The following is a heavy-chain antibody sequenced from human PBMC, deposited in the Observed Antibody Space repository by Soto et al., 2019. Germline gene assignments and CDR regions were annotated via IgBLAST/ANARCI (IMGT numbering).Heavy chain of an antibody. CDR3: AKDRAARTYYFDY. CDR2: ISYDGSNK. D-gene: IGHD6-6*01. CDR1: GFTFSSYG. V-gene: IGHV3-30*18. J-gene: IGHJ4*02. Sequence: GGSLRLSCAASGFTFSSYGMHWVRQAPGKWLEWVAVISYDGSNKYYADSVKGRFTIYRDNSKNTLYLQMNSLRAEDTAVYYCAKDRAARTYYFDYWGRGXLVTVYS.